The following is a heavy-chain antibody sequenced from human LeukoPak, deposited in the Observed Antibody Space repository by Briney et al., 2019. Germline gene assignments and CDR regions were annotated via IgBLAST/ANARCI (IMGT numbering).Heavy chain of an antibody. CDR3: ASQPAQPYYDYVWGSYRYTVEYFQH. CDR2: IYHSGST. J-gene: IGHJ1*01. D-gene: IGHD3-16*02. Sequence: NTSETLSLTCAVSGGSISSSNWWSWVRQPPGKGLEWIGEIYHSGSTNYNPSLKSRVTISVDTSKNQFSLKLSSVTAADTAVYYCASQPAQPYYDYVWGSYRYTVEYFQHWGQGTLVTVSS. CDR1: GGSISSSNW. V-gene: IGHV4-4*02.